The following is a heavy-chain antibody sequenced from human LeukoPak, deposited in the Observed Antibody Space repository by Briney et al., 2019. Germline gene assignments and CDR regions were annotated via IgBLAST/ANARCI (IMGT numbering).Heavy chain of an antibody. CDR3: ARRSLRSHIAAAGDWYFDL. Sequence: SETLSLTCTVSGGSISSSSYYWGWIRQPPGKGLEWIVSIYYSGSTYYNPSLKSRVTISVDTSKNQFSLKLSSVTAADTAVYYCARRSLRSHIAAAGDWYFDLWGRGTLVTVSS. CDR1: GGSISSSSYY. D-gene: IGHD6-13*01. J-gene: IGHJ2*01. V-gene: IGHV4-39*07. CDR2: IYYSGST.